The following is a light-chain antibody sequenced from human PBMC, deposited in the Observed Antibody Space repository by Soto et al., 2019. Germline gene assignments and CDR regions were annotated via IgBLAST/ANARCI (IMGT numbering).Light chain of an antibody. CDR2: HAS. CDR1: QSFGSS. CDR3: HQRGIWPHT. V-gene: IGKV3-11*01. J-gene: IGKJ3*01. Sequence: LLTQSPATLSLSPGETSTLSCRASQSFGSSLAWYQQKPGQAPRLLIHHASTRAAGIPARFSGSGSGTDFSLTNSSLELEDFAVYYFHQRGIWPHTSGPGT.